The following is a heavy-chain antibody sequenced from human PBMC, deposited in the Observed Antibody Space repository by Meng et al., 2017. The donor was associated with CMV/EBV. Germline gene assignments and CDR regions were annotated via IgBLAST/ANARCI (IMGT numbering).Heavy chain of an antibody. V-gene: IGHV3-11*04. CDR2: ISSSGSTI. J-gene: IGHJ5*02. D-gene: IGHD3-3*01. CDR1: GFTFSDYY. Sequence: GGSLRLSCAASGFTFSDYYMGWIRQGPGQGLEWVSYISSSGSTIYYADSVKGRFTISRDNAKNSLYLQMNSLRAEDTAVYYCAKDSSAFITIFGVVITEAWFDPWGQGTLVTVSS. CDR3: AKDSSAFITIFGVVITEAWFDP.